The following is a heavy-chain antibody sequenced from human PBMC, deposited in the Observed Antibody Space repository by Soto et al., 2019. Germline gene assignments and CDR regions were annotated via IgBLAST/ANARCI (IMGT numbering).Heavy chain of an antibody. V-gene: IGHV1-46*03. CDR3: ARAGYDDFWSGDYTHYYYYYMDV. CDR1: GYTFTSYY. Sequence: QVQLVQSGAEVKKPGASVKVSCKASGYTFTSYYMHWVRQAPGQGLEWMGIINPSGGSTSYAQKFQGRVTMTRDTSTSTVYMELSSLRSEDTAVYYCARAGYDDFWSGDYTHYYYYYMDVWGKGTTVTVSS. CDR2: INPSGGST. J-gene: IGHJ6*03. D-gene: IGHD3-3*01.